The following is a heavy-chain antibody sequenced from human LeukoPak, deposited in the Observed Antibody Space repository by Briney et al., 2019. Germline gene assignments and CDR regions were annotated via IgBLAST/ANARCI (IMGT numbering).Heavy chain of an antibody. CDR2: ISGSGGST. V-gene: IGHV3-23*01. CDR3: AKKGGSYSSLNPLFDY. J-gene: IGHJ4*02. D-gene: IGHD1-26*01. CDR1: GFTFSSYA. Sequence: GGSLRLSCAASGFTFSSYAMSWVRQAPGKGLEWVSAISGSGGSTYYADSVKGRFTISRDNSKNTLYLQMNSLRAEDTAVYYCAKKGGSYSSLNPLFDYWGQGTLVAVSS.